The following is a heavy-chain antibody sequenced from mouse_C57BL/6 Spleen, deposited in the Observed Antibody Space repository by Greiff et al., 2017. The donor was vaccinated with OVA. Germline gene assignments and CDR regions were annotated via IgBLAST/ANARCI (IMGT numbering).Heavy chain of an antibody. V-gene: IGHV1-19*01. CDR1: GYTFTDYY. J-gene: IGHJ1*03. CDR3: ARIIPRGYFDV. Sequence: VQLQQSGPVLVKPGASVKMSCKASGYTFTDYYMNWVKQSHGKSLEWIGVINPYNGGTSYNQKFKGKATLTVDKSSSTAYMELNSLTSEDSAVYYCARIIPRGYFDVWGTGTTVTVSS. CDR2: INPYNGGT.